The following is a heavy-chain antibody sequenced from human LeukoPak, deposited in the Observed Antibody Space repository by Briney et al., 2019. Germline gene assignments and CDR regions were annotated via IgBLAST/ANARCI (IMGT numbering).Heavy chain of an antibody. Sequence: PGGSLRLSCAASGFTFSRSAMTWVRQGPGTGLEFVASIIYSGGATYYADSVKGRFTISRDNSKNTLYLQMQSLRAEDTDLYYCAKDGLYYDGSEHVYYFDSWGQGTLVTGSS. CDR3: AKDGLYYDGSEHVYYFDS. V-gene: IGHV3-23*01. CDR2: IIYSGGAT. J-gene: IGHJ4*02. D-gene: IGHD3-22*01. CDR1: GFTFSRSA.